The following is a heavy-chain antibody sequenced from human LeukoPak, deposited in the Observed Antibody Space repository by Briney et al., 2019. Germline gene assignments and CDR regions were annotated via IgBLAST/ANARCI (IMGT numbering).Heavy chain of an antibody. J-gene: IGHJ3*02. D-gene: IGHD3-9*01. V-gene: IGHV1-2*02. CDR3: ATYDVLTRDAFDI. Sequence: ASVKVSCKTSGYTFTSYYIHWVRQAPGQGLEWMGWINPNSGDTNYAQKFQGRVSMTEDTSTDTAYMELSSLRSEDTAVYYCATYDVLTRDAFDIWGQGTMVTVSS. CDR2: INPNSGDT. CDR1: GYTFTSYY.